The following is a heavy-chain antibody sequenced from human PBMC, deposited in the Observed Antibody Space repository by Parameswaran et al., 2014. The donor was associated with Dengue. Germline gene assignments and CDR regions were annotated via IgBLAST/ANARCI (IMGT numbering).Heavy chain of an antibody. CDR2: INHSGST. D-gene: IGHD6-19*01. CDR3: ARGLRSSGWYPSNYFDY. Sequence: RWIRPAPREGLEWIGEINHSGSTNYNPSLKSRVTISVDTSKNQFSLKLSSVTAADTAVYYCARGLRSSGWYPSNYFDYWGPGNPGHRLL. V-gene: IGHV4-34*01. J-gene: IGHJ4*02.